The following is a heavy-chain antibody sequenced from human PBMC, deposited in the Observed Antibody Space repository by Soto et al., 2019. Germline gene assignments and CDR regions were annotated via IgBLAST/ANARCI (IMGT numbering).Heavy chain of an antibody. D-gene: IGHD3-10*01. V-gene: IGHV3-23*01. CDR1: GFTFSSYA. Sequence: GGSLRLSCAASGFTFSSYAMSWVRQAPGKGLEWVSSISGSGGSTYYAGSVKGRFTISRDNSKNTLYLQINSLRAEDTAVYYCAKEPTMVRAKQNWFDPWGQGTLVTISS. CDR2: ISGSGGST. CDR3: AKEPTMVRAKQNWFDP. J-gene: IGHJ5*02.